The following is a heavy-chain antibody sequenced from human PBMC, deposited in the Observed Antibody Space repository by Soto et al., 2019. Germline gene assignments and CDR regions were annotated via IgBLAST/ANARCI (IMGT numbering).Heavy chain of an antibody. J-gene: IGHJ4*02. CDR3: AKTDLAGYSYGYVLDY. CDR1: GFTFSSYG. CDR2: ISYDGSNK. V-gene: IGHV3-30*18. Sequence: QVQLVESGGGVVQPGRSLRLSCAASGFTFSSYGMHWVRQAPGKGLEWVAVISYDGSNKYYADSVKGRFTISRDNSKNTLYLQMNSLRAEDTAVYYCAKTDLAGYSYGYVLDYWGQGTLVTVSS. D-gene: IGHD5-18*01.